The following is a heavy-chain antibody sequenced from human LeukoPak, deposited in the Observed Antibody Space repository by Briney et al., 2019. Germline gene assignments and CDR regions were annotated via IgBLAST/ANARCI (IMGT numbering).Heavy chain of an antibody. J-gene: IGHJ4*02. D-gene: IGHD3-9*01. Sequence: GESLKISCKTAGYSFSNYWIGWVRQMPGKGLEWMGIIYPGDSDTRYSPSFQGQVTFSADKSISTAYLQWSSLQASDTAMYYCARQADYNLLTGYYKGHLDYWGQGTLVTVSS. CDR3: ARQADYNLLTGYYKGHLDY. CDR2: IYPGDSDT. CDR1: GYSFSNYW. V-gene: IGHV5-51*01.